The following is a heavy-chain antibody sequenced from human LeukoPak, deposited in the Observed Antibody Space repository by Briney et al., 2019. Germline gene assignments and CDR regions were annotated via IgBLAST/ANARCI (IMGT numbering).Heavy chain of an antibody. CDR1: GGSFSGYY. Sequence: PSETLSLTCAVYGGSFSGYYWSWIRQPPGRGLEWIGEINHSGSTNYNPSLKSRVTISVDTSKNQFSLKLSSVTAADTAVYYCARRASCSSTSCYTYNWFDPWGQGTLVTVSS. CDR3: ARRASCSSTSCYTYNWFDP. D-gene: IGHD2-2*02. V-gene: IGHV4-34*01. CDR2: INHSGST. J-gene: IGHJ5*02.